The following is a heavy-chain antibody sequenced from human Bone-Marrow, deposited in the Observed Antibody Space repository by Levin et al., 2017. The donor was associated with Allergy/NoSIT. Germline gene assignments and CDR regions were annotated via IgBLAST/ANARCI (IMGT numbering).Heavy chain of an antibody. D-gene: IGHD3-10*01. J-gene: IGHJ4*02. CDR2: IWYDGTKK. CDR1: GFTFSSYG. Sequence: GESLKISCAASGFTFSSYGMHWVRQAPGKGLEWVAVIWYDGTKKYYADSVKGRFTISRDNSKNTLYLQMNSLRVEDTAVYYCASISDGSGTYQDYWGQGTLVTVSS. CDR3: ASISDGSGTYQDY. V-gene: IGHV3-33*01.